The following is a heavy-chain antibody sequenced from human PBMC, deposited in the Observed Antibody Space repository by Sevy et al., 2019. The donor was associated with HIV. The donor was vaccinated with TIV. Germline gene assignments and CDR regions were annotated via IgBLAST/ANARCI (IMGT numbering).Heavy chain of an antibody. V-gene: IGHV3-21*01. CDR3: LMSRDNAKNSLYLKMNSLVAEDTAVYYCARDAYYRGRGYSYGYRPDYYYGMDV. CDR2: ISSSSSYI. CDR1: GFTFSSYS. Sequence: GGSLRLSCAASGFTFSSYSMNWVRQAPGKGLEWVSSISSSSSYIYYADSVKGRFTISRDNAKNSLYLQMNSLRAEDQGKGRLLMSRDNAKNSLYLKMNSLVAEDTAVYYCARDAYYRGRGYSYGYRPDYYYGMDVWGQGTTVTVSS. J-gene: IGHJ6*02. D-gene: IGHD3-10*01.